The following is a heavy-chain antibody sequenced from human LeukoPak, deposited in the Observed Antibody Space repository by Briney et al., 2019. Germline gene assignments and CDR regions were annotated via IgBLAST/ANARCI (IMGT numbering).Heavy chain of an antibody. Sequence: ASVKVSCKASGYTFTSYGISWVRQAPGQGLEWMGWISAYNGNTNYAQKLQGRVTMTTDTSTSTAYMELRSLRSDDTAVYYCATDRQWLVGGFAFDIWGQGTMVTVSS. J-gene: IGHJ3*02. D-gene: IGHD6-19*01. CDR1: GYTFTSYG. V-gene: IGHV1-18*01. CDR2: ISAYNGNT. CDR3: ATDRQWLVGGFAFDI.